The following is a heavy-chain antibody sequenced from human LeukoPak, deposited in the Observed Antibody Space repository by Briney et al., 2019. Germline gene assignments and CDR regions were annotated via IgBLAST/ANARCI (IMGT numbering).Heavy chain of an antibody. CDR2: INPNTGGT. V-gene: IGHV1-2*02. Sequence: ASVKVSCKASGYTFTDDYMHWVRQAPGQGLEWMGWINPNTGGTDYAQKFQGRVTMTRDTPINTVYMELNRLKSDDTAMYYCARDWVFGSGPCYFDSWGQGTQVTVSS. D-gene: IGHD3-10*02. J-gene: IGHJ4*02. CDR3: ARDWVFGSGPCYFDS. CDR1: GYTFTDDY.